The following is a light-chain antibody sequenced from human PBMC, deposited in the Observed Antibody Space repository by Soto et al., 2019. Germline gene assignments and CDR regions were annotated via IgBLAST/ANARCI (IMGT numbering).Light chain of an antibody. Sequence: IVLTHSPGTLSLSPLERSTLSFMSIQSVASGHLAWYQQTPGQAPRLLVSDASSRATGIPDRFSGSASGTDFTLTISRLEPEDSAMYYCQQYGTAPITFGQGTRLEIK. CDR3: QQYGTAPIT. J-gene: IGKJ5*01. CDR2: DAS. V-gene: IGKV3-20*01. CDR1: QSVASGH.